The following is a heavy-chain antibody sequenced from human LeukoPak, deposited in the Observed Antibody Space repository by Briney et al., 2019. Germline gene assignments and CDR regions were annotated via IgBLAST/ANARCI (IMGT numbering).Heavy chain of an antibody. V-gene: IGHV3-48*02. Sequence: QPGGSLRLSCAASGFTFSSYSMNWVRQAPGKGLEWVSYISSGSSTIYYADSVKGRFTISRDNAKNSLCLQMNSLRDEDTAVYYCTRDAAYNRFDYWGQGTLVTVSS. CDR3: TRDAAYNRFDY. CDR1: GFTFSSYS. D-gene: IGHD5-24*01. CDR2: ISSGSSTI. J-gene: IGHJ4*02.